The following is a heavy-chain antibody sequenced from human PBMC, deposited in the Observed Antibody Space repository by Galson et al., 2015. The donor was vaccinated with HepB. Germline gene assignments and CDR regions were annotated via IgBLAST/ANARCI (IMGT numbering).Heavy chain of an antibody. CDR3: ARAGSHASDYYYYYYMDV. V-gene: IGHV1-18*01. Sequence: SVKVSCKASGYTFTSYGISWVRQAPGQGLEWMGWISAYNGNTNYAQKLQGRVTMTTDTSTSTAYMELRSLRSDDTAVYYCARAGSHASDYYYYYYMDVWGKGTTVTVSS. D-gene: IGHD6-19*01. J-gene: IGHJ6*03. CDR2: ISAYNGNT. CDR1: GYTFTSYG.